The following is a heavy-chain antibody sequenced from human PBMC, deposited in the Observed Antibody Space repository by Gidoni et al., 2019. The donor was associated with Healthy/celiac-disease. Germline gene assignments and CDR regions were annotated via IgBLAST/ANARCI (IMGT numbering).Heavy chain of an antibody. CDR3: ARRVTTVPLYSY. CDR1: GGSISSSSYY. J-gene: IGHJ4*02. CDR2: IYYSGST. Sequence: QLQLQESGPGLVKPSETLSLTCTVSGGSISSSSYYWGWIRQPPGKGLEWIGSIYYSGSTYYNPSLKSRVTISVDTSKNQFSLKLSSVTAADTAVYYCARRVTTVPLYSYWGQGTLVTVSS. V-gene: IGHV4-39*01. D-gene: IGHD4-17*01.